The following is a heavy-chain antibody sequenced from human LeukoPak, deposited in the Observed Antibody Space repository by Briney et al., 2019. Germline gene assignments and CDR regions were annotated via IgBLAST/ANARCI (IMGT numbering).Heavy chain of an antibody. Sequence: PGGSLRLSCAASGFTFSSYSMNWVRQAPGKGLEWVSSISSSSSYIYYADSVKGRFTISRDNAKNSLYLQMNSLRAEDTAVYYCARAIVGATTDGYWGQGILVTVSS. V-gene: IGHV3-21*01. D-gene: IGHD1-26*01. CDR2: ISSSSSYI. CDR3: ARAIVGATTDGY. CDR1: GFTFSSYS. J-gene: IGHJ4*02.